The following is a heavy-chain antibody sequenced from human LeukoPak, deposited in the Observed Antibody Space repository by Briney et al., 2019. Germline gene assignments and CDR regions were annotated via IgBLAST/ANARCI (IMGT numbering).Heavy chain of an antibody. V-gene: IGHV4-39*01. CDR2: IYYSGST. J-gene: IGHJ4*02. Sequence: SETLSLTRTVSGGSISSSSYYWGWIRQPPGKGLEWIGSIYYSGSTYYNPSLKSRVTISVDTSKNQFSLKLSSVTAADTAAYYCARLGPGDYALDYWGQGTLVTVSS. CDR1: GGSISSSSYY. CDR3: ARLGPGDYALDY. D-gene: IGHD4-17*01.